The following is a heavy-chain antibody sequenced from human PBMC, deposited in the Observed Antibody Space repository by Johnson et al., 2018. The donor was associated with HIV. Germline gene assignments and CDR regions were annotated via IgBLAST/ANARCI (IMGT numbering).Heavy chain of an antibody. D-gene: IGHD1-26*01. CDR3: ANGEGGSFFLAFDI. Sequence: VQLVESGGGLIQPGGSLRLSCAASGFTVSSNYMSWVRQAPGKGLEWVSVIYSGGKTYYADSVKGRFTISRDNSKNTLYLHINTLRPEDTAVYYCANGEGGSFFLAFDIWGQGTMVTVSS. CDR2: IYSGGKT. J-gene: IGHJ3*02. V-gene: IGHV3-66*03. CDR1: GFTVSSNY.